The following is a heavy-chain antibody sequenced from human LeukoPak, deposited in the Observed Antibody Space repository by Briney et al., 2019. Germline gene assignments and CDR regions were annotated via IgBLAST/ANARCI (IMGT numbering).Heavy chain of an antibody. J-gene: IGHJ4*02. Sequence: GGSLRLSCAASGFTFSSYSMNWVRQAPGKGLEWVSSISSSSSYIYYADSVKGRFTISRDNAKNSLYLQMNSLRAEDTAVYYCARDLSIAVAGTRFDHWGQGTLVTVSS. D-gene: IGHD6-19*01. CDR3: ARDLSIAVAGTRFDH. V-gene: IGHV3-21*01. CDR2: ISSSSSYI. CDR1: GFTFSSYS.